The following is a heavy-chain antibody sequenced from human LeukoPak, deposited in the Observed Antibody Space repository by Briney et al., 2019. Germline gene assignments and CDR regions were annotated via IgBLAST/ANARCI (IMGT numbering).Heavy chain of an antibody. J-gene: IGHJ4*02. Sequence: ESGPTLVNPTRTLTLTCTFSGFSLSTSGVGVGGIRQPPGKALEWLALIYWDDDKRYSPSLKSRLTITKDTSKNQVVLTMTNMDPMDTATYYCARILSSSLLFDYWGQGTLVTVSS. CDR3: ARILSSSLLFDY. CDR1: GFSLSTSGVG. V-gene: IGHV2-5*02. D-gene: IGHD6-6*01. CDR2: IYWDDDK.